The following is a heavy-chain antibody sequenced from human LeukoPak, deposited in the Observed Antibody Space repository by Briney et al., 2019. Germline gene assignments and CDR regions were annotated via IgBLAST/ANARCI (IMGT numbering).Heavy chain of an antibody. D-gene: IGHD4-17*01. CDR2: ISYDGSNK. V-gene: IGHV3-30-3*01. J-gene: IGHJ4*02. CDR1: GFTFSSYA. CDR3: ARDDFPTVTTRYFDY. Sequence: QPGGSLRLSCAASGFTFSSYAMHWVRQAPGKGLEWVAVISYDGSNKYYADSVKGRSTISRDNSKNTLYLQMNSLRAEDTAVYYCARDDFPTVTTRYFDYWGQGTLVTVSS.